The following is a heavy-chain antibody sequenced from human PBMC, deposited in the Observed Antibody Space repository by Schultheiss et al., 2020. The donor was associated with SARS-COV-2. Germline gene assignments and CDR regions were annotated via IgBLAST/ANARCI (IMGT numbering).Heavy chain of an antibody. V-gene: IGHV4-34*01. D-gene: IGHD1-26*01. Sequence: SETLSLTCTVSGGSISSYYWSWIRQPPGKGLEWIGEINHSGSTYYNPSLKSRVTISVDTSKNQFSLKLSSVTAADTAVYYCAGQVGSYMNWFDPWGQGTLVTVSS. CDR3: AGQVGSYMNWFDP. CDR1: GGSISSYY. CDR2: INHSGST. J-gene: IGHJ5*02.